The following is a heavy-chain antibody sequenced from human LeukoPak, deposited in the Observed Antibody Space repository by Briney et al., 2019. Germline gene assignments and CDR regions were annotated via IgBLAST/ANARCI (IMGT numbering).Heavy chain of an antibody. CDR1: GFTFSSYA. D-gene: IGHD3-10*01. J-gene: IGHJ6*02. CDR3: ARDYGRSRDYGMDV. CDR2: ISYDGSNK. V-gene: IGHV3-30-3*01. Sequence: PGGSLRLSCAASGFTFSSYAMHWVRQAPGKGLEWVAVISYDGSNKYYADSVKGRFTISRDNSKNTLYLQMNSPRAEDTAVYFCARDYGRSRDYGMDVWGQGTTVTVSS.